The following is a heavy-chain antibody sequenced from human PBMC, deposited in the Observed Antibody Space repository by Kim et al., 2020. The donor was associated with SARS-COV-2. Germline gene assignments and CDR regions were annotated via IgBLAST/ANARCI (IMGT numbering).Heavy chain of an antibody. D-gene: IGHD6-19*01. V-gene: IGHV3-66*01. CDR3: ARSRQSDYFYGMDV. Sequence: GGSLRLSCAASGFTVSSNYMSWVRQVPGKGLECVSLIYSGGGTYYADAVKGRVNIFRDNSKNMVYLQMNSLRVEESAVYHCARSRQSDYFYGMDVWGQGT. J-gene: IGHJ6*02. CDR1: GFTVSSNY. CDR2: IYSGGGT.